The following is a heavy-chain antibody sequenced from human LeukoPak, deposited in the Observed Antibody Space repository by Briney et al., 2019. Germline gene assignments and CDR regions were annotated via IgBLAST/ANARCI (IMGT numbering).Heavy chain of an antibody. CDR1: GGSISSSSYY. V-gene: IGHV4-39*01. CDR2: IYYSGST. J-gene: IGHJ6*02. Sequence: SETLSLTCTVSGGSISSSSYYWGWIRQPPGKGLEWIGSIYYSGSTYYNPSLKSRVTISVDTSKNQFSLKLSSVTAADTAVYYCARHLGYCSGSTCYSFYYYGMDVWGQGTTVTVSS. CDR3: ARHLGYCSGSTCYSFYYYGMDV. D-gene: IGHD2-15*01.